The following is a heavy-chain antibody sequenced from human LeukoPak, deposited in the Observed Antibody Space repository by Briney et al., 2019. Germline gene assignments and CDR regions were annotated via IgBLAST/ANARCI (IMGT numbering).Heavy chain of an antibody. V-gene: IGHV3-21*04. D-gene: IGHD3-22*01. CDR1: GFTFSSYS. CDR2: ISSSSSYI. Sequence: AGGSLRLSCAASGFTFSSYSMNWVRQAPGKGLEWVSSISSSSSYIYYADSVKGRFTISRDNAKNSLYLQMNSLRAEDTAVYYCARDRYYDSSAPDYWGQGTLVTVSS. CDR3: ARDRYYDSSAPDY. J-gene: IGHJ4*02.